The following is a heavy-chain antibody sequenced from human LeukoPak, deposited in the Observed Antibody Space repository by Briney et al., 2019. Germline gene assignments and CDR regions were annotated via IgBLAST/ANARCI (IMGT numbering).Heavy chain of an antibody. J-gene: IGHJ3*02. CDR1: GFTFSSDA. D-gene: IGHD3-22*01. CDR2: ISGSGGST. CDR3: AKGRHSSGYPLGAFDI. Sequence: GGSLRLSCAASGFTFSSDAMTWVRQAPGKGLEWISAISGSGGSTYYADSVKGRFTISRDNSKNTLYLQMNSLRAENTAVYYCAKGRHSSGYPLGAFDIWGQGTMVTVSS. V-gene: IGHV3-23*01.